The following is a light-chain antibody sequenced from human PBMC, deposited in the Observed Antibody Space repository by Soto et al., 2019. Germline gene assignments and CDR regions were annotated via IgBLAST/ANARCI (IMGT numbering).Light chain of an antibody. J-gene: IGKJ1*01. CDR2: AAS. CDR1: QGISNY. V-gene: IGKV1-27*01. CDR3: QQYNSFIWT. Sequence: IQMTQSPSSLSAAVGDRVTITCWASQGISNYLAWYQQKPGKVPKLLIYAASTLQSGVPSRFSGSGSGTEFTLTIRSLQPDDFATYYCQQYNSFIWTFGQGTKVDIK.